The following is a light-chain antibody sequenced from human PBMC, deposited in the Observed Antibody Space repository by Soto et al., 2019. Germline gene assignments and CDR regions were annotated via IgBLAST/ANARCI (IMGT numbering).Light chain of an antibody. CDR2: KAS. CDR1: QSISSW. V-gene: IGKV1-5*03. CDR3: QQYNSSPT. J-gene: IGKJ1*01. Sequence: DIQMTQSPSTLSASVGDRVTITCRASQSISSWLAWYQQKPGKAPKLLIYKASSLESGVPSRFSCSGSGTAFTLTISRRQPDDFAKYYCQQYNSSPTFCQETKEEIK.